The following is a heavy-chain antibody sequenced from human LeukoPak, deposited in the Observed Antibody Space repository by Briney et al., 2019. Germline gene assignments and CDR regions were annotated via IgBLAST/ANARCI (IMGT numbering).Heavy chain of an antibody. Sequence: ASVKVSCKASGGTFSSYAISWVRQAPGQGLEWMGGIIPIFGTANYAQKFQGRVTITADKSTSTAYMELSSLRSEDTAVYYCARGVPPTGTTRVRYYYYYMDVWGKGTTVTVSS. CDR2: IIPIFGTA. CDR3: ARGVPPTGTTRVRYYYYYMDV. V-gene: IGHV1-69*06. CDR1: GGTFSSYA. D-gene: IGHD1-7*01. J-gene: IGHJ6*03.